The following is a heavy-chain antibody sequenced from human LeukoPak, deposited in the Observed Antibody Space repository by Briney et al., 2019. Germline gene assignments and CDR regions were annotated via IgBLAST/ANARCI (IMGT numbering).Heavy chain of an antibody. V-gene: IGHV3-66*04. J-gene: IGHJ4*02. CDR1: GFTVSSNY. CDR2: IYSGGST. CDR3: ARRTSGSFAY. Sequence: GGSLRLSCAASGFTVSSNYMSWVRQAPGKGLEWVSVIYSGGSTYYADSVKGRFTISRDTSKNTLFLQMNSLRAEDTAVYYCARRTSGSFAYWGQGTLVTVSS. D-gene: IGHD3-22*01.